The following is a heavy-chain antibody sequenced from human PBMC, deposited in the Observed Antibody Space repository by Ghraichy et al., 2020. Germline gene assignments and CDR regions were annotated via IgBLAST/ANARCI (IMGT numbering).Heavy chain of an antibody. D-gene: IGHD4-23*01. CDR1: GFTFSSCA. J-gene: IGHJ6*02. Sequence: GESLNISCAASGFTFSSCAMSWVRQSPGKGLEWVSYITSSSRTKSYADSVRGRFTISRDNAQNSLYLQMNSLRDEDTAVYYCARGSRVVRFFYYDGMDVWGQGTTVTVSS. V-gene: IGHV3-48*02. CDR2: ITSSSRTK. CDR3: ARGSRVVRFFYYDGMDV.